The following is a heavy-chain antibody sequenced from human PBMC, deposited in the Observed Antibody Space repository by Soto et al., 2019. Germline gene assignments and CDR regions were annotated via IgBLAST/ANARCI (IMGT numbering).Heavy chain of an antibody. CDR1: GFTSSNYG. D-gene: IGHD1-26*01. CDR3: AKARVRIVGANSFDY. J-gene: IGHJ4*02. CDR2: ISDDGDKR. V-gene: IGHV3-30*18. Sequence: GGSLRLSCVGSGFTSSNYGMHWVRQPPGKGLEWVALISDDGDKRYYADSVRGRLIISRDNSKDTLYLQMNSLGPDDTAVYFCAKARVRIVGANSFDYWGQGTPVTVSS.